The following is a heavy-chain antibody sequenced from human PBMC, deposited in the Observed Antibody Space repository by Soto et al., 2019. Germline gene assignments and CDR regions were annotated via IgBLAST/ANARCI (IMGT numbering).Heavy chain of an antibody. D-gene: IGHD6-19*01. V-gene: IGHV4-59*01. CDR1: GGSISSYY. CDR2: IYYSGST. CDR3: ARDLSSGWYLNYYYGMEV. J-gene: IGHJ6*02. Sequence: PSETLSLTCTVSGGSISSYYWSWIRQPPGKGLEWIGYIYYSGSTNYNPSLKSRVTISVDTSKNQFSLKLSSVTAADTAVYYCARDLSSGWYLNYYYGMEVWGQGTSVTVSS.